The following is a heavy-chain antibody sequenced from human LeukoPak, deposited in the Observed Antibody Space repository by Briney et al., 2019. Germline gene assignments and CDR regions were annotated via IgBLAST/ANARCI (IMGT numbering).Heavy chain of an antibody. J-gene: IGHJ5*02. Sequence: PGGSLRLSCAASGFTFSSYGMHWVRQAPGKGLEWVAVISYDGSNKYYADSVKGRFTISRDNSKNTLYLQMNSLRRDDAAVYSCVRGLRTAAGLDLWGQGTLVTVSS. D-gene: IGHD6-13*01. CDR2: ISYDGSNK. CDR3: VRGLRTAAGLDL. CDR1: GFTFSSYG. V-gene: IGHV3-30*03.